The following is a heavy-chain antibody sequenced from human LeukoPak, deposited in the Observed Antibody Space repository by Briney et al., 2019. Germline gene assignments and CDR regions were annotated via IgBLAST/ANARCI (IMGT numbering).Heavy chain of an antibody. CDR1: GFTFSSYG. V-gene: IGHV3-30*03. Sequence: PGRSLRLSCAASGFTFSSYGMHWVRQAPGKGLEWVAVISYDGSNKYYADSVKSRFTISRDNSKNTLYLQMNSLRAEDTAVYYCVRGAYSSSWLNFDYWGQGTLVTVSS. CDR3: VRGAYSSSWLNFDY. D-gene: IGHD6-13*01. CDR2: ISYDGSNK. J-gene: IGHJ4*02.